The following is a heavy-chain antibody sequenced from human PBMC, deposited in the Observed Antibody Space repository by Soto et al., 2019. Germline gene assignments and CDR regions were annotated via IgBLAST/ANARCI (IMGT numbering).Heavy chain of an antibody. CDR2: ISSDDKT. CDR1: GFTVSTLY. CDR3: ARDTFGGAYDFLH. J-gene: IGHJ4*02. Sequence: EVQLVESGGGLVQPGGSLSLSCAASGFTVSTLYMTWVRQAPGKRLQWVATISSDDKTYYADSVKGRFTISRDISRNTLYLEMNSLRAEDTAVYYCARDTFGGAYDFLHGGQGTLVTVSS. D-gene: IGHD3-3*01. V-gene: IGHV3-66*01.